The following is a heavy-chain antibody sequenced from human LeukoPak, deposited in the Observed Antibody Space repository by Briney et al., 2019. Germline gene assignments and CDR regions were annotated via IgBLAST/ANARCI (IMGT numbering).Heavy chain of an antibody. CDR2: IWYDGSNK. CDR3: ARGAHYGGNSPDY. V-gene: IGHV3-30*04. J-gene: IGHJ4*02. Sequence: GRSLRLSCAASGFNFGSYAMHWVRQAPDKGLQWVAVIWYDGSNKYYADSVKGRFIISRDNSKSTVILQMNSLRIEDTGVYYCARGAHYGGNSPDYWGQGTLVTVSS. CDR1: GFNFGSYA. D-gene: IGHD4-23*01.